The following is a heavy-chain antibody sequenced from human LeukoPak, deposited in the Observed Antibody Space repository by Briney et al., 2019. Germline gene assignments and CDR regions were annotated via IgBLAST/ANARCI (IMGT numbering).Heavy chain of an antibody. CDR2: IYYSGST. V-gene: IGHV4-39*07. CDR3: ARGYYYDSSGGFDY. J-gene: IGHJ4*02. D-gene: IGHD3-22*01. Sequence: SETLSLTCTVSGGSISSGSYYWGWIRQPPGKGLEWIGSIYYSGSTYYNPSLKSRVTISVDTSKNQFSLKLSSVTAADTAVYYCARGYYYDSSGGFDYWGQGTLVTVSS. CDR1: GGSISSGSYY.